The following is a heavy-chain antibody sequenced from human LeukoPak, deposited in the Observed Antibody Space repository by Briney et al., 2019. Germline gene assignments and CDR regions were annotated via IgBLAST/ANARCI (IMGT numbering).Heavy chain of an antibody. Sequence: ASVKVSCKASGYTFTGYYMHWVRQAPGQGLEWMGWINPNSGGTNYAQKFQGRVTMTRDTSISTAYMELSRLRSDDTAVYYCGRDRAGNHYYYYYYMDVWGKGTTVTVSS. J-gene: IGHJ6*03. V-gene: IGHV1-2*02. CDR1: GYTFTGYY. CDR3: GRDRAGNHYYYYYYMDV. CDR2: INPNSGGT.